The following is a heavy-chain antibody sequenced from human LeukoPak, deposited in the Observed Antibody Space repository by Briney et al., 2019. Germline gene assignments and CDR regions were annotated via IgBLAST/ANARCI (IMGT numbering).Heavy chain of an antibody. D-gene: IGHD1-26*01. CDR2: INAGNGNT. Sequence: ASVKVSCKASGYTFTSYAMHWVRQAPGQRLEWMGWINAGNGNTKYSQKFQGRVTITRDTSASTAYMELSSLRSEDTAVYYCARGSGSYWKEYFQHWGQGTLVTVSS. CDR1: GYTFTSYA. CDR3: ARGSGSYWKEYFQH. V-gene: IGHV1-3*01. J-gene: IGHJ1*01.